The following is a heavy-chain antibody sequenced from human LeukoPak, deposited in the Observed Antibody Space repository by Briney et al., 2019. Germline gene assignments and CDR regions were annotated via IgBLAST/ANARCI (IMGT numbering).Heavy chain of an antibody. D-gene: IGHD3-22*01. CDR1: GFTFDDYA. Sequence: LRLSCAASGFTFDDYAMHWVRQPPGKGLEWIGYIPYSGSTNYNPSLKSRVTISIDTSKNQFSLKLSPVTAADTAVYYCARLGDSSGYYVDYWGQGTLVTVSS. CDR2: IPYSGST. V-gene: IGHV4-59*08. CDR3: ARLGDSSGYYVDY. J-gene: IGHJ4*02.